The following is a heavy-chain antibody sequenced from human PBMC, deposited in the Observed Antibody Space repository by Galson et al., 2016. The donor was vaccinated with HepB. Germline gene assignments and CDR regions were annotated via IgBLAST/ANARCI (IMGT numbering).Heavy chain of an antibody. Sequence: SLRLSCAASGFTVTGNYVAWVRQAPGQGLEWVSVLYSGGPTYYAESVRGRFTISRDSSRNTPHLQMNSLRAEDTAVYYCAAEGAGEDWAFVFWGQGTLVTVSS. V-gene: IGHV3-53*01. J-gene: IGHJ4*02. D-gene: IGHD6-19*01. CDR1: GFTVTGNY. CDR3: AAEGAGEDWAFVF. CDR2: LYSGGPT.